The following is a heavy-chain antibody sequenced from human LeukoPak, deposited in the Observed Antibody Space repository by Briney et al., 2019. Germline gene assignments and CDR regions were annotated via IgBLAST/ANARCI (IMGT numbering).Heavy chain of an antibody. J-gene: IGHJ6*03. CDR3: AGVRCSGGSCPYYYYYYYMDV. CDR2: IRNDGSNK. CDR1: GFTFSSYG. V-gene: IGHV3-30*02. Sequence: GGSLRLSCAASGFTFSSYGMHWVRQAPGMGLEWVAFIRNDGSNKNYADSMKGRFTISRDNAKNSLYLQMNSLRAEDTAVYYCAGVRCSGGSCPYYYYYYYMDVWGKGTTVTVSS. D-gene: IGHD2-15*01.